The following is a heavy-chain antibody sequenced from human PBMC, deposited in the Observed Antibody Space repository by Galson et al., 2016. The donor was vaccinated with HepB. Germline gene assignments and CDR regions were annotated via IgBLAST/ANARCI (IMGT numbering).Heavy chain of an antibody. J-gene: IGHJ5*02. V-gene: IGHV3-23*01. CDR1: GFTFSSYA. CDR2: ISGGGDRT. CDR3: AKGNIDYLPAAPYA. D-gene: IGHD2/OR15-2a*01. Sequence: SLRLSCAASGFTFSSYAMSWFRQAPGKGLDWVSSISGGGDRTFYADSVKGRFSISRDNSKDTLYLQLNSLRADDTAVYYCAKGNIDYLPAAPYAWGQGTLVTVSS.